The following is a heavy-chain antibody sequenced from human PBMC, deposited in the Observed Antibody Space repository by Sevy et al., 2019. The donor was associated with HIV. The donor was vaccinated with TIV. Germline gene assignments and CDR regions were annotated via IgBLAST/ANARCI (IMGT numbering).Heavy chain of an antibody. V-gene: IGHV3-30*04. Sequence: GGSLRLSCAASGFTFSSYAMHWVRQAPGKGLEWVAVISYDGSNKYYADSVKGRFTISRDNSKNTLYLQMNSLRAEDTAVYYCARDSTGSSEAGYYYGMDVWGQRTTVTVSS. CDR2: ISYDGSNK. CDR3: ARDSTGSSEAGYYYGMDV. D-gene: IGHD1-1*01. CDR1: GFTFSSYA. J-gene: IGHJ6*02.